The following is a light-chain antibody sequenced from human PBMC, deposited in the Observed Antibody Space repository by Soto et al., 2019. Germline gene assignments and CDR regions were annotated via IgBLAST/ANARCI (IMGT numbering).Light chain of an antibody. Sequence: DIQRTQSPSTLSASVGDRVTITCRASQSISSWLAWYQQKPGKAPKLLIYKASSLESGVPSKFSGRGSGTEFTLTISSLQPDDFATYFCQQTYSAPQTFGPGTKGDIK. CDR3: QQTYSAPQT. V-gene: IGKV1-5*03. CDR1: QSISSW. J-gene: IGKJ1*01. CDR2: KAS.